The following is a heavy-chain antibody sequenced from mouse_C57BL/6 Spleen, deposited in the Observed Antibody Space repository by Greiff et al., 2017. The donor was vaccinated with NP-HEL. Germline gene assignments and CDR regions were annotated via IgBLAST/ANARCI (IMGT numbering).Heavy chain of an antibody. CDR3: ARSIYYYGNAFAY. D-gene: IGHD1-1*01. J-gene: IGHJ3*01. CDR2: IDPSDSYT. V-gene: IGHV1-50*01. Sequence: QVQLQQPGAELVKPGASVKLSCKASGYTFTSYWMQWVKQRPGQGLEWIGEIDPSDSYTNYNQKFKGKATLTVDTSSSTAYMQLSSLTSEDSAVYYCARSIYYYGNAFAYWGQGTLVTVSA. CDR1: GYTFTSYW.